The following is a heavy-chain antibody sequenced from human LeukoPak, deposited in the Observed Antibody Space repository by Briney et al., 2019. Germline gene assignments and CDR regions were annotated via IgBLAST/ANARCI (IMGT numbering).Heavy chain of an antibody. CDR3: ARGPLGYCSSTSCYRPSDY. CDR2: ISYDGSNK. V-gene: IGHV3-30*04. Sequence: GGSLRLSCAGSEFTFSSYMNWARQAPGKGLEWVAVISYDGSNKYYADSVKGRFTISRDNSKNTLYLQMNSLRAEDTAVYYCARGPLGYCSSTSCYRPSDYWGQGTLVTVSS. D-gene: IGHD2-2*02. J-gene: IGHJ4*02. CDR1: EFTFSSY.